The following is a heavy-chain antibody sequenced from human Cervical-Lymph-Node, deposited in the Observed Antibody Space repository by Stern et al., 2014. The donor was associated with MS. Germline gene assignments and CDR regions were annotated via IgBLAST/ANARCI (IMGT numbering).Heavy chain of an antibody. V-gene: IGHV3-30*04. D-gene: IGHD6-13*01. CDR1: GIAFSGYA. Sequence: VQLVESGGRVVQPGRSLRPSRAASGIAFSGYAMHWVRQAPGKVLEWVAFISYDEASIYCTDSVRGRFTISRDNSKTTLYLQLSSLRPEDAAVYYCARQDQRLVTFDNWGQGTLVTVSS. J-gene: IGHJ4*02. CDR2: ISYDEASI. CDR3: ARQDQRLVTFDN.